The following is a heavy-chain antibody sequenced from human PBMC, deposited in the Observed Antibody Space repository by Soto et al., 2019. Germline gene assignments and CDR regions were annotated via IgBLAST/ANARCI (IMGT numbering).Heavy chain of an antibody. V-gene: IGHV3-23*01. CDR3: AKVMVKNWFDP. CDR1: GFTFSSYA. CDR2: ISGSGGST. D-gene: IGHD5-18*01. Sequence: GGSLRVSCAASGFTFSSYAMSWVRQAPGKGLEWVSAISGSGGSTYYADSVKGRFTISRDNSKNTLYLQMSSLRAEDTAVYYCAKVMVKNWFDPWGQGTLVTVSS. J-gene: IGHJ5*02.